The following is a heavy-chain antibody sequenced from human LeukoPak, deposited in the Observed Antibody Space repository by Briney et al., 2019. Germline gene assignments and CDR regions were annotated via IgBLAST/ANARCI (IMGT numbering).Heavy chain of an antibody. D-gene: IGHD2-21*02. J-gene: IGHJ4*02. Sequence: PSETLSLTCTVSGGSISGSIYYWGWIRQPPGKGLEWIGSIYYIGNTYYNPSLKSRVTISVDTSKNQFSLKLSSVTAADTAVYYCARGNGCGGDCWWVDYWGQGTLVTVSS. V-gene: IGHV4-39*01. CDR1: GGSISGSIYY. CDR2: IYYIGNT. CDR3: ARGNGCGGDCWWVDY.